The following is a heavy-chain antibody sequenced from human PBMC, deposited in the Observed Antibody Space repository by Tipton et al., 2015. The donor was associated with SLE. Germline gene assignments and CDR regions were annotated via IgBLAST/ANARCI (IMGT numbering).Heavy chain of an antibody. Sequence: GLVKPSETLSLICAVSGGSISSHYWTWIRQTPGKGLEWIGFVNHSGKTEYNPSLKSRVTISVDMSQSQFSLNLSSVTAADTAVYYCATGTYYFDNWGQGTLVTVSS. CDR3: ATGTYYFDN. CDR1: GGSISSHY. V-gene: IGHV4-59*11. CDR2: VNHSGKT. J-gene: IGHJ4*02.